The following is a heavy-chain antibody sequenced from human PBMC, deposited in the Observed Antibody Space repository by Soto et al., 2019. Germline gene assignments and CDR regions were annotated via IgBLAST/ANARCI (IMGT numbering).Heavy chain of an antibody. V-gene: IGHV4-39*01. CDR2: IYYSGST. CDR3: AAHGSSSWYYFDY. D-gene: IGHD6-13*01. Sequence: QLQLQESGPGLVKPSETLSLTCTVSGGSISSSSYYWGWIRQPPGKGLEWIGSIYYSGSTYYNPSLKSRVTRSVDTSKNQFSLKLSSVTAADTAVYYCAAHGSSSWYYFDYWGQGTLVTVSS. CDR1: GGSISSSSYY. J-gene: IGHJ4*02.